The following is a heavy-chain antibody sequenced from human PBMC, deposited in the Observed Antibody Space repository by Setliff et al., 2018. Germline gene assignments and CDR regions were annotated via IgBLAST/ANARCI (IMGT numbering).Heavy chain of an antibody. J-gene: IGHJ4*02. Sequence: PGGSLRLSCAASGFTFSSYAMSWVRQAPGKGLEWVSAISGSGGSTYYADSVKGRFTISRDNSKNTLSLQLNSLRAGDTAVYYCAKRGDSSSWLEYWGQGTLVTVSS. CDR2: ISGSGGST. CDR1: GFTFSSYA. V-gene: IGHV3-23*01. CDR3: AKRGDSSSWLEY. D-gene: IGHD6-13*01.